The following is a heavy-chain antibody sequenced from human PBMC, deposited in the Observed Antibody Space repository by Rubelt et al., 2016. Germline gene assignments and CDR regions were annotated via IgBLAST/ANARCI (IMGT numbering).Heavy chain of an antibody. CDR1: GFSLSTSGVA. Sequence: QITLKESGPTLVKPTQTLTLTCTFSGFSLSTSGVAVGWIRQPPGKALEWLALIYWDDDKRYSPSLKSRLTITKDTSNNQVVLTMTNMDPVDTATYYCAHSPYYTGGSCYHNFAYWGQGTLVTVSS. D-gene: IGHD2-15*01. V-gene: IGHV2-5*02. CDR3: AHSPYYTGGSCYHNFAY. J-gene: IGHJ4*02. CDR2: IYWDDDK.